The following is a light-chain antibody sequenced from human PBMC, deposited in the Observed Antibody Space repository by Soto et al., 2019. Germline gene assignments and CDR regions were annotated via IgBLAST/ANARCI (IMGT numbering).Light chain of an antibody. CDR3: MQALQTPT. CDR1: QSLLHSDGFNY. CDR2: LGS. V-gene: IGKV2-28*01. J-gene: IGKJ5*01. Sequence: DIVITQSPLSRPLSPVEPASISCRSSQSLLHSDGFNYLDWYLQKPGQSPQLLIYLGSNRASGVPDRFSGSGSGADFTLRISRVEAEDVGVYYCMQALQTPTFGQGTRLEIK.